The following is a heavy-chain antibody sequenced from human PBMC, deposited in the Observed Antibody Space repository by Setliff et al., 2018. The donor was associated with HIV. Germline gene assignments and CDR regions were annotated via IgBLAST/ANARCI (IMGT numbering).Heavy chain of an antibody. V-gene: IGHV3-23*01. CDR3: AKEPKLGGIAAPFDN. CDR1: GFTFSSYS. CDR2: ISSGGEIM. D-gene: IGHD6-6*01. Sequence: GGSLRLSCAASGFTFSSYSMNWVRQAPGKGLEWVSAISSGGEIMFYADSVKGRFTISRDNSKNTLYLQMNSLRVEDTAVYYCAKEPKLGGIAAPFDNWGQGTLVTVSS. J-gene: IGHJ4*02.